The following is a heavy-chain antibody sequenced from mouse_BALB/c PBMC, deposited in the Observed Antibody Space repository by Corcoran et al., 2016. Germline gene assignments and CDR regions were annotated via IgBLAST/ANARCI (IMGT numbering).Heavy chain of an antibody. V-gene: IGHV14-3*02. CDR3: AGGTTVVATH. CDR2: IDPANGNT. CDR1: GFNIKDTY. J-gene: IGHJ3*01. Sequence: EVQLQQSGAELVKPGASVKLSCTASGFNIKDTYMHWVKQRPEQGLEWIGRIDPANGNTKYDPKFQGKATITADTSSNTAYLQLSSLTSEDTAGYYCAGGTTVVATHWGQGTLVTVSA. D-gene: IGHD1-1*01.